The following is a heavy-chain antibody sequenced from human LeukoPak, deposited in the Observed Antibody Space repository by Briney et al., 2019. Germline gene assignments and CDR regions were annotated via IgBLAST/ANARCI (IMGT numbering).Heavy chain of an antibody. CDR3: AKGHDSGGYYYLQAFDI. V-gene: IGHV3-23*01. Sequence: GGSLRLSCAASGFTFDSYAVSWVRQAPGKWLEWLSSISGSGASTYYADSVKGRFTISRDNYKNTLYLQMNSLRAEDTAVYYCAKGHDSGGYYYLQAFDIWGQGTMVTVSS. J-gene: IGHJ3*02. CDR1: GFTFDSYA. CDR2: ISGSGAST. D-gene: IGHD3-22*01.